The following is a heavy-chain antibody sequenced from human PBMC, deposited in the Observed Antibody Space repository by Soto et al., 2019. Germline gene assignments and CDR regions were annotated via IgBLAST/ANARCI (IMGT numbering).Heavy chain of an antibody. CDR1: GHTLTELS. J-gene: IGHJ6*04. Sequence: VQLVQSGAEVKKPGASEKVSCKVSGHTLTELSMHWVRQAPGKGLEWMGGFDPEDGETIYAQKFQGRVTMTEDTSTDTAYMELSSLRSEDTAVYYCATGGGNSVYYCYGMDVWGKGTTVTVSS. CDR3: ATGGGNSVYYCYGMDV. D-gene: IGHD4-4*01. CDR2: FDPEDGET. V-gene: IGHV1-24*01.